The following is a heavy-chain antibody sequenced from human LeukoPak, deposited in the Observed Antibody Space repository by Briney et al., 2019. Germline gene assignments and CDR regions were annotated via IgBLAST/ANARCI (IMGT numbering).Heavy chain of an antibody. CDR1: GFTFSSCA. CDR3: AKGDAGIPPDAFDI. J-gene: IGHJ3*02. CDR2: ISYDGSNK. Sequence: AGGSLRLSCAASGFTFSSCAMHWVRQAPGKGLEWVAVISYDGSNKYYADSVKGRFTISRDNSKDTLYLQMNSLRAEDTAVYYCAKGDAGIPPDAFDIWGQGTMVTVSS. D-gene: IGHD5-18*01. V-gene: IGHV3-30*04.